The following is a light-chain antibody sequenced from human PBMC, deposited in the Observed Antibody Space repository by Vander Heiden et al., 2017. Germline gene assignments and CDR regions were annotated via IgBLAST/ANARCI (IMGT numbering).Light chain of an antibody. CDR3: QQDDSTPRT. CDR1: QSVLYSSNNKNY. Sequence: DIVMTQSPDSLAVSLGERATINCKSSQSVLYSSNNKNYLAWYQQKPGQPPKLLISWASTRESGVPDRFSGSGSGTDFTLTISSLQAEDVAVYYCQQDDSTPRTFDQGTKVEIK. CDR2: WAS. V-gene: IGKV4-1*01. J-gene: IGKJ1*01.